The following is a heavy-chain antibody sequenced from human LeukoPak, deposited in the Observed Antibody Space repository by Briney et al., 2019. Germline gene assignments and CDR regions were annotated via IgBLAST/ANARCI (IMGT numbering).Heavy chain of an antibody. CDR2: INQSGST. CDR1: GGSFSGYY. D-gene: IGHD6-13*01. J-gene: IGHJ5*02. CDR3: ARGVHPYSSSWYGGWFDP. V-gene: IGHV4-34*01. Sequence: SETLSLTCAVYGGSFSGYYWSWIRQPPGKGLEWIGEINQSGSTNYNPSIKSRFTISVDTSKNQFSLKLSSVTAAVTAVYYCARGVHPYSSSWYGGWFDPWGQGTLVTVSS.